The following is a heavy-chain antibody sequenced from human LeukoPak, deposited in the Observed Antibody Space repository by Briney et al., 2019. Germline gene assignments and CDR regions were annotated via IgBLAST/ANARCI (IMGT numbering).Heavy chain of an antibody. V-gene: IGHV3-11*04. CDR3: ARDRLVDY. J-gene: IGHJ4*02. CDR1: GFSFSKYY. D-gene: IGHD6-6*01. Sequence: PGGSLRLSCAASGFSFSKYYMTWIRQAPGKGLEWVSYISSGGSSIYYADSVRGRFTISRDNTKNSLYLQVNSLSVEDTAVYYCARDRLVDYWGQGTLVTVSS. CDR2: ISSGGSSI.